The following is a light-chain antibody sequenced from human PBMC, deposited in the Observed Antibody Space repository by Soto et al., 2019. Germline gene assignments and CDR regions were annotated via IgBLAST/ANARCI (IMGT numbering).Light chain of an antibody. CDR1: QSVDSNY. J-gene: IGKJ5*01. CDR2: GAS. CDR3: QQYGTPRSVT. V-gene: IGKV3-20*01. Sequence: EIVLTQSPGTLSLSPGEEATLSCRASQSVDSNYLAWYQQKPGQTPRLIIYGASGRADGIPHRFSGSGFRTDFTLTISKVEPEDFAVYYCQQYGTPRSVTFGQGTRLDI.